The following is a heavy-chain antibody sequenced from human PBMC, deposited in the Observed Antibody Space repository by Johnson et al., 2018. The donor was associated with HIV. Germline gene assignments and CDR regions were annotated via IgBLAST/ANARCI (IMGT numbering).Heavy chain of an antibody. V-gene: IGHV3-11*04. D-gene: IGHD6-25*01. CDR1: GFTFSDYY. Sequence: VQLVESGGGLVQPGGSLRLSCAASGFTFSDYYMSWIRQAPGKGLEWVSYISRSGTTIYYADSVQGRFTVSRDNAKNSLYLQMNSLRADDTAVYYCARVLRGYDAFDIWGQGTRVTVSS. CDR3: ARVLRGYDAFDI. J-gene: IGHJ3*02. CDR2: ISRSGTTI.